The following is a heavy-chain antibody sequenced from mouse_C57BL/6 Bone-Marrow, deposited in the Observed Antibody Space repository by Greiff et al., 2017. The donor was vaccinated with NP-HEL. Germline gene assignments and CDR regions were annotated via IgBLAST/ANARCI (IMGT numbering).Heavy chain of an antibody. V-gene: IGHV1-52*01. J-gene: IGHJ2*01. CDR1: GYTFTSYW. CDR2: IDPSDSET. CDR3: ARTLSLHYFDY. Sequence: QVQLQQSGAELVRPGSSVKLSCKASGYTFTSYWMHWVKQRPIQGLEWIGNIDPSDSETHYNQKFKDKATLTVDKSSSTAYMQLSSLTSEDSAVYYCARTLSLHYFDYWGQGTTLTVSS. D-gene: IGHD6-1*01.